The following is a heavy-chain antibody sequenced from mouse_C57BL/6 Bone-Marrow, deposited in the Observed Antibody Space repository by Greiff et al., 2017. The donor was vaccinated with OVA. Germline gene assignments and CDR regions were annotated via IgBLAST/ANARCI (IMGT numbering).Heavy chain of an antibody. J-gene: IGHJ2*01. CDR1: GYTFTSYG. Sequence: VQLQQSGAELVRPGSSVKMSCKPSGYTFTSYGINWVQQRPGQGLEWIGYIYIGNGYTEYNEKFKGKATLTSDTSSSTAYMQISSLTSEDSAIYFGTRPYYYGSSYIDYWGQGTTLTVSS. D-gene: IGHD1-1*01. CDR3: TRPYYYGSSYIDY. V-gene: IGHV1-58*01. CDR2: IYIGNGYT.